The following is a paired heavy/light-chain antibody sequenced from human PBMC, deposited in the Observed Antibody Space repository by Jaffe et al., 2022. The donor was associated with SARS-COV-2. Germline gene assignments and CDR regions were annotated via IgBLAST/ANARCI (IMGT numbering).Light chain of an antibody. CDR3: SSDAGSNTYV. J-gene: IGLJ1*01. CDR1: SSDVGANNY. V-gene: IGLV2-8*01. CDR2: EVS. Sequence: QSALTQPPSASGSPGQSVTISCTGSSSDVGANNYVSWYRQYPGKAPELMIYEVSKRPSGVPDRFSGSKSGNTASLTVSGLQAEDEADYYCSSDAGSNTYVFGSGTKVTVL.
Heavy chain of an antibody. J-gene: IGHJ4*02. Sequence: QVQLMESGGGVVQPGMSLRLSCAASGFTFTDYALHWVRQAPGKGLEWVAVVSCDGSKKDYADSVKGRFTISRDNSKNTVSLQMNSLRSEDSAVYYCARDRRAGDTSGWLRNWGQGTLVIVSS. CDR2: VSCDGSKK. CDR1: GFTFTDYA. CDR3: ARDRRAGDTSGWLRN. D-gene: IGHD6-19*01. V-gene: IGHV3-30*04.